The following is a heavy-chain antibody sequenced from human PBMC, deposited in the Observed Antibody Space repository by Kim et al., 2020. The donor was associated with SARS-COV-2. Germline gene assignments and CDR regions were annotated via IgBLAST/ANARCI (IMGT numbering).Heavy chain of an antibody. CDR1: GGSISNHY. J-gene: IGHJ3*01. CDR3: ARDPPGPDYSFDL. CDR2: IDYSGST. Sequence: SETLSLTCIVSGGSISNHYWSWIRLPPGKGLEWIGYIDYSGSTNSNPSLKSRVTISVDTSKNQFSLKLSSVTAADTAVYYCARDPPGPDYSFDLWGQGTMVTVSS. D-gene: IGHD5-12*01. V-gene: IGHV4-59*11.